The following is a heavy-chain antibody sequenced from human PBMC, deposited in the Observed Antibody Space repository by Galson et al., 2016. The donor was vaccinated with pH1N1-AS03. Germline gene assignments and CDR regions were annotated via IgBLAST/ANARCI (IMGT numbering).Heavy chain of an antibody. V-gene: IGHV1-18*04. CDR1: GYTFSNFG. Sequence: SVKVSCKASGYTFSNFGMSWVRQAPGQGLEWMGWISPQNGNTQYAQRLEGRVTMTTDTSTSTAYMELWSLTYDDTAVYYCARAAPFDTWGQGTLVIVSS. D-gene: IGHD2-15*01. CDR3: ARAAPFDT. CDR2: ISPQNGNT. J-gene: IGHJ5*02.